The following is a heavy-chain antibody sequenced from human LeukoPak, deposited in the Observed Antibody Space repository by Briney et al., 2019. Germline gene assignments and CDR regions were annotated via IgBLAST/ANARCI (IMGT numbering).Heavy chain of an antibody. D-gene: IGHD2-2*01. V-gene: IGHV3-30-3*01. CDR1: GFTFSSYA. J-gene: IGHJ4*02. Sequence: GALRLSWAASGFTFSSYAMHWVRQAPGKGLEWVAVISYDGSNKYYADSVKGRFTISRDNSKNTLYLQMNSLRAEDTAVYYCARVGGYCSSTSCSYFDYWGQGTLVTVSS. CDR2: ISYDGSNK. CDR3: ARVGGYCSSTSCSYFDY.